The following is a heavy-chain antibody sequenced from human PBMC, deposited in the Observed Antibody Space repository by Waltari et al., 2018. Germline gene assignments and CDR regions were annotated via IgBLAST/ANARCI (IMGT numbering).Heavy chain of an antibody. CDR2: IYYSGST. CDR1: GCSISSYY. J-gene: IGHJ6*03. V-gene: IGHV4-59*01. CDR3: ARAYSRRAYYYYYMDV. D-gene: IGHD5-18*01. Sequence: QVQLQESGSGLVKPSETLSLTCTVSGCSISSYYWSWIRQPPGKGLEWIGYIYYSGSTNYNPSLKRRVTISVDTSKNQFSLKLSSVTAADTAVYYCARAYSRRAYYYYYMDVWGKGTTVTVSS.